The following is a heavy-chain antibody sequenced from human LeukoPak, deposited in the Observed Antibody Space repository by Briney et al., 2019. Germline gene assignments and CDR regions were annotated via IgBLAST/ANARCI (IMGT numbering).Heavy chain of an antibody. CDR1: GFSLSTSGMF. CDR3: ARGLPYASPQAGN. CDR2: IYYTGCT. Sequence: SGPTLVNPTQTLTLTCTFSGFSLSTSGMFVSWIRQPPGRGLEWIGYIYYTGCTYYSPSLESRVTISLDTSKNQFSLKLRSVTAADTAIYYCARGLPYASPQAGNWGQGSLVTVSS. D-gene: IGHD2-2*01. J-gene: IGHJ4*02. V-gene: IGHV4-61*08.